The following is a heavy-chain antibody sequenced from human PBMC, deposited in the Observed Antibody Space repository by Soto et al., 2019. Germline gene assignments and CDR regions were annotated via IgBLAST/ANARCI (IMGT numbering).Heavy chain of an antibody. Sequence: QVQLQESGPGLVNPSETLSLMCTVSGGSITNYYWSWIRQSPAKGLEWIGYVSDSGSTKYNPSLKSRVTISVDTAKNQFSLQLTSLTAADTAVYYCAIERVGHSAMDVWGQGTTVTVSS. J-gene: IGHJ6*02. CDR3: AIERVGHSAMDV. V-gene: IGHV4-59*12. CDR1: GGSITNYY. CDR2: VSDSGST. D-gene: IGHD1-26*01.